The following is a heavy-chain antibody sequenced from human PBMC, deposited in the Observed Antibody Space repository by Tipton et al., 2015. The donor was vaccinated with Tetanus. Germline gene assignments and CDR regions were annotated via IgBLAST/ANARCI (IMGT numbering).Heavy chain of an antibody. V-gene: IGHV3-53*01. J-gene: IGHJ4*02. D-gene: IGHD1-20*01. Sequence: QLVQSGGGLIQPGGSLRLSCAASGVTVSGNYMSWDRQAPGKGLEWVSVIYTGGSADYTDSVKGRFTISRDNSNNSLSLQMNSLRIDDTAVYYCAFRTNWRFSRGLDCWGQGILVTVSS. CDR2: IYTGGSA. CDR3: AFRTNWRFSRGLDC. CDR1: GVTVSGNY.